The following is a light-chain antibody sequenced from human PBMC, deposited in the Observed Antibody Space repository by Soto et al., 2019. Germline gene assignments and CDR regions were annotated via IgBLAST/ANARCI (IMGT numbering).Light chain of an antibody. CDR3: QQYGDSPRT. CDR1: QRISNSY. V-gene: IGKV3-20*01. CDR2: DAS. J-gene: IGKJ5*01. Sequence: EIVFTQSPGTLSLSPGERVTLSCRASQRISNSYLAWYQQRPGQAPRLLIFDASNRDTGIPDRFSGSGSGTEFTLTIARLEPEDFAVYYCQQYGDSPRTFGQGTRLEIK.